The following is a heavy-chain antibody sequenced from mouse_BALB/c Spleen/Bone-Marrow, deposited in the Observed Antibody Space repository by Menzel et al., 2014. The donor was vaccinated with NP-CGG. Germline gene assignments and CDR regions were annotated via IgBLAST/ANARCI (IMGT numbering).Heavy chain of an antibody. Sequence: EVMLVESGGGLVQPGGSLKLSCAASGFDFRRYWMSWVRQAPGKGLEWIGEINLNSRTINYTPSLKDKFIISRDNAKNTLYLQMSRVRSEDTALYYCARLGDRGWFAYWGQGTLVTVSA. V-gene: IGHV4-1*02. CDR1: GFDFRRYW. CDR3: ARLGDRGWFAY. J-gene: IGHJ3*01. CDR2: INLNSRTI. D-gene: IGHD3-3*01.